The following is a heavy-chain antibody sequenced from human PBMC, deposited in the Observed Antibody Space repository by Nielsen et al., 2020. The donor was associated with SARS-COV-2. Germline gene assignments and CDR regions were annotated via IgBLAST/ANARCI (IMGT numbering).Heavy chain of an antibody. CDR3: ANEVY. CDR1: GFTFRLYA. Sequence: GESLKISCEASGFTFRLYAMHWVRQAPEKGLEWVSFLSSSSGNIQYADSVKGRFTISRDNAKNSVYLQMNSLRPEDTALYYCANEVYWGQGTLVTVAS. V-gene: IGHV3-21*04. D-gene: IGHD1-1*01. J-gene: IGHJ4*02. CDR2: LSSSSGNI.